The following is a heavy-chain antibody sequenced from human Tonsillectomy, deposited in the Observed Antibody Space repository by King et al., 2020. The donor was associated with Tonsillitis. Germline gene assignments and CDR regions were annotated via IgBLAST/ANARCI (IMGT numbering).Heavy chain of an antibody. CDR3: ARGRTTMAPGYFDF. CDR2: IYHSERT. CDR1: GGSISSGGYY. V-gene: IGHV4-31*01. Sequence: VQLQESGPGLVKPSQILSLTCTVSGGSISSGGYYWSWIRQPPAKGLEWIGYIYHSERTFYNSSLKSLITVSVDTSKNQFSLTLSSVTAADTAMYYCARGRTTMAPGYFDFWGQGTLVTVSS. J-gene: IGHJ4*02. D-gene: IGHD5-18*01.